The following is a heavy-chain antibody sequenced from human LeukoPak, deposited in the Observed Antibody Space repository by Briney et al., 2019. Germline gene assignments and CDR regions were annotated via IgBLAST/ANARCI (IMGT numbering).Heavy chain of an antibody. D-gene: IGHD6-19*01. J-gene: IGHJ4*02. V-gene: IGHV1-3*01. CDR3: ARDGRAVAGISPPGDY. CDR2: INAGNGNT. CDR1: GFTFTSYA. Sequence: ASVKVSCKASGFTFTSYAMHWVRQAPGQRLEWMGWINAGNGNTKYSQKFQGRVTITRDTSASTAYMELSSLRSEDTAVYYCARDGRAVAGISPPGDYWGQGTLVTVSS.